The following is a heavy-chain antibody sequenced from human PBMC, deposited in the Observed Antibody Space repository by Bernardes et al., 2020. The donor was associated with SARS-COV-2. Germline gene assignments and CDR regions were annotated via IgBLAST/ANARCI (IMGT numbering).Heavy chain of an antibody. CDR1: GVSISSYS. V-gene: IGHV4-59*01. CDR3: ARWYVSSAYSWLDP. J-gene: IGHJ5*02. CDR2: IYNSGST. D-gene: IGHD3-22*01. Sequence: SETLSLTFTVSGVSISSYSWGWIRQPPGKGLEWIGYIYNSGSTNYNPSLESRVTISLDTSKNQFSLKLSSVTAADTAVYYCARWYVSSAYSWLDPWGQGTLVTVSS.